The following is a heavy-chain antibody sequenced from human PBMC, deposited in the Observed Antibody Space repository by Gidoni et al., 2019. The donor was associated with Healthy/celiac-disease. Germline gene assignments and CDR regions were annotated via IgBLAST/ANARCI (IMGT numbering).Heavy chain of an antibody. CDR3: AGGGSSSSRNYYYGMDV. D-gene: IGHD6-6*01. CDR2: IIPIFGTA. Sequence: QVQLVQSGAEVKKPGSSVKVSCKASGGTFSSYAISWVRQAPGQGLEWMGGIIPIFGTANYAQKFQGRVTITADESTSTAYMELSSLRSEDTAVYYCAGGGSSSSRNYYYGMDVWGQGTTVTVSS. V-gene: IGHV1-69*01. J-gene: IGHJ6*02. CDR1: GGTFSSYA.